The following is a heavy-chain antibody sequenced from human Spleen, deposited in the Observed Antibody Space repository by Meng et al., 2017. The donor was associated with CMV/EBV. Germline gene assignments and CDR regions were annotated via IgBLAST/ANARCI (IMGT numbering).Heavy chain of an antibody. V-gene: IGHV3-7*01. CDR3: ARDRGYCSSTSCYNVG. D-gene: IGHD2-2*02. J-gene: IGHJ4*02. CDR2: IKQDGSEK. Sequence: GESLKISCAASGFMFSSYWMRWVRQAPGKGLEWVANIKQDGSEKYYVDSVKGRFTISRDNAKNSLYLQMNSLRAEDTAVYYRARDRGYCSSTSCYNVGWGQGTLVTVSS. CDR1: GFMFSSYW.